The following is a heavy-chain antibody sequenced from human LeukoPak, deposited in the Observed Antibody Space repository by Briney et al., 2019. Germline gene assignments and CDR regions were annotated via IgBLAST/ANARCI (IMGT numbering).Heavy chain of an antibody. V-gene: IGHV3-21*01. J-gene: IGHJ4*02. CDR3: ARGRDGSQSPIDY. Sequence: GGSLRLSCAASGFTFSNYNMSWVRQAPGKGLEWVSSISSSSSYIYYADSLRGRFTISRDNAENSLYLQMISLRAEDTAVYYCARGRDGSQSPIDYWGQGTLVTVSS. CDR2: ISSSSSYI. D-gene: IGHD5-12*01. CDR1: GFTFSNYN.